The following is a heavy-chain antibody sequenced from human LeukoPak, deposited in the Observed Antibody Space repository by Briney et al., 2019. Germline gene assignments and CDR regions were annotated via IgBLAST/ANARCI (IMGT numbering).Heavy chain of an antibody. CDR3: ARLIRRSYQLDY. D-gene: IGHD2-2*01. CDR2: ISSSDGTI. Sequence: GGSLRLSCAASGFTFSDYFMTWIRQAPGKGLEWVSYISSSDGTIYYADSVKGRFTISRDNAKNSLYLQMNSLRAEDSAVYYCARLIRRSYQLDYWGQGTLVTVSS. J-gene: IGHJ4*02. V-gene: IGHV3-11*01. CDR1: GFTFSDYF.